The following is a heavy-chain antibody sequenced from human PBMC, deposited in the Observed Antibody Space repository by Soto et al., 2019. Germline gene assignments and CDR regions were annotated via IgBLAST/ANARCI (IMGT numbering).Heavy chain of an antibody. D-gene: IGHD3-22*01. J-gene: IGHJ6*02. Sequence: GASVKVSCKASGYTFSSYYMHWVRQAPGQGLEWMGVINPSGDSTTYAQKFQGRVTMTKDTSTSTLYMELSSLRSGDTAVYYCVKDRDSNSWPSRDVWGPGTTVTVSS. CDR1: GYTFSSYY. CDR3: VKDRDSNSWPSRDV. CDR2: INPSGDST. V-gene: IGHV1-46*01.